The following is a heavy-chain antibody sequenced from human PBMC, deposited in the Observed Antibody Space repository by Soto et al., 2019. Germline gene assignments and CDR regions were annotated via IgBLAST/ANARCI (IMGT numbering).Heavy chain of an antibody. CDR3: AREPKPFLTGYYDL. D-gene: IGHD3-9*01. CDR2: ISSTGSKT. V-gene: IGHV3-23*01. J-gene: IGHJ4*02. Sequence: EARLLESGGGLVQPGGSQGLSCVVSGFSMSNHALTWVRQAPGKGLEWVSSISSTGSKTYYADSIKGRFTISRDNSKNTVFLQMNSLRPDDMAFYFCAREPKPFLTGYYDLWGQGTLVTVSS. CDR1: GFSMSNHA.